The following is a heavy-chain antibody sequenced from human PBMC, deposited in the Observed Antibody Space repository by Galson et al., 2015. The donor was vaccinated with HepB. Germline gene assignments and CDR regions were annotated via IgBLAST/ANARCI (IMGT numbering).Heavy chain of an antibody. CDR1: GFAFDTHA. J-gene: IGHJ5*01. D-gene: IGHD5-18*01. CDR3: AKGYGLFDS. V-gene: IGHV3-23*01. Sequence: FLRLSCAASGFAFDTHALSWVRQAPGRGLEWQSGNSCHGDSTFYADSVKGRCTVSRENSNNMLYLQMDSLRAEDAGLYYCAKGYGLFDSWGQGILVTVS. CDR2: NSCHGDST.